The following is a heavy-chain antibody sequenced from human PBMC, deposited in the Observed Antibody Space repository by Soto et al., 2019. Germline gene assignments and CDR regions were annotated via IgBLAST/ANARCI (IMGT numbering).Heavy chain of an antibody. CDR2: INHSGRV. CDR1: GGSFSVHS. Sequence: PSDTMSLTCAVYGGSFSVHSWTWIRHSPGKGLEWIGDINHSGRVNYSPSLKSRVTISLDTSKNQFSLTLSAVTAADTAMYYCSTRAYDTNGYYRFDPWGQGTLVTVSS. D-gene: IGHD3-22*01. V-gene: IGHV4-34*01. CDR3: STRAYDTNGYYRFDP. J-gene: IGHJ5*01.